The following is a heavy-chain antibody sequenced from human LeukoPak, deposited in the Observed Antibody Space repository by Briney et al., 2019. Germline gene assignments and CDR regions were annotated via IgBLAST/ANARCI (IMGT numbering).Heavy chain of an antibody. CDR3: AGDSSGPPGY. J-gene: IGHJ4*02. D-gene: IGHD3-22*01. CDR2: IYYSGST. Sequence: WIGSIYYSGSTYYNPSLKSRVTISVDTSKNQFSLKLSSVTAADTAVYYCAGDSSGPPGYWGQGTLVTVSS. V-gene: IGHV4-38-2*01.